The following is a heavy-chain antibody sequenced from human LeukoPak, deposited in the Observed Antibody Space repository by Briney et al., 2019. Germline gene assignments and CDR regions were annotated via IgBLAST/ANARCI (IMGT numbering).Heavy chain of an antibody. CDR2: FDPEDGQT. J-gene: IGHJ4*02. V-gene: IGHV1-24*01. Sequence: GSSVKVSCKVSGYTLTELSTHWVRQAPGKGLEWMGGFDPEDGQTIYAQKFQGRVTMTEDTSTNTAYMELSSLRSEDTAVYYCATGLWSGYYFYWGQGNLVTVSS. CDR1: GYTLTELS. CDR3: ATGLWSGYYFY. D-gene: IGHD3-3*01.